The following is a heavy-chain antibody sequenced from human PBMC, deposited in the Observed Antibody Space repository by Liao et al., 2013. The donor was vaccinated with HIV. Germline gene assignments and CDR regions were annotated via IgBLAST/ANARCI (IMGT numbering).Heavy chain of an antibody. CDR3: ARFFVVVPVTVADFSHYMDV. CDR1: GGSIGSGSYY. D-gene: IGHD2-2*01. CDR2: IHTSGST. J-gene: IGHJ6*03. Sequence: QVQLQESGPGLVKPSQTLSLTCTVSGGSIGSGSYYWNWIRQTAGGRLEWLGRIHTSGSTHYNPSLKGRLTISIDTSNNQFSLRLSSVSAADTAAYFCARFFVVVPVTVADFSHYMDVWGKGAPVTVSS. V-gene: IGHV4-61*02.